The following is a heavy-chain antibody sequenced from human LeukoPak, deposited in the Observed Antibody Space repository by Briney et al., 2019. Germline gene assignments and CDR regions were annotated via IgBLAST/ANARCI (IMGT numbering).Heavy chain of an antibody. V-gene: IGHV1-69*13. CDR2: IIPIFGTA. CDR3: AKNYGDYGWDAFGI. Sequence: GASVKVSCKASGGTFSSYAISWVRQAPGQGLDWMGGIIPIFGTANYAQKFQGRVTITADESTSTAYMELSSLRSEDTAVYYCAKNYGDYGWDAFGIWGQGTMVTVSS. D-gene: IGHD4-17*01. CDR1: GGTFSSYA. J-gene: IGHJ3*02.